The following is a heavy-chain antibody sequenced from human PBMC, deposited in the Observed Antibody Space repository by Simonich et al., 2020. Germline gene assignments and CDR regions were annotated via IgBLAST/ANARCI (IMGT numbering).Heavy chain of an antibody. Sequence: QVQLVQSGAEVRKPGASVKVSCKASGYTFTGYYMHWVRQAPGQGLEGKGWINPNSGGTNYAQKFQGRVTMTRDTSISTAYMELSRLRSDDTAVYYCARDLRGSYYYNYYMDVWGKGTTVTVSS. CDR2: INPNSGGT. CDR3: ARDLRGSYYYNYYMDV. D-gene: IGHD1-26*01. CDR1: GYTFTGYY. V-gene: IGHV1-2*02. J-gene: IGHJ6*03.